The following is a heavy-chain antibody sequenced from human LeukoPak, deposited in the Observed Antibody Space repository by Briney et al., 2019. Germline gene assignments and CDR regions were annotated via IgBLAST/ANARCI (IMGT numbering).Heavy chain of an antibody. V-gene: IGHV1-2*02. J-gene: IGHJ5*02. CDR2: INPNSGGT. CDR3: ARSLEWLLFDWLDP. D-gene: IGHD3-3*01. CDR1: GGTFSSYT. Sequence: ASVKVSCKASGGTFSSYTISWVRQAPGQGLEWMGRINPNSGGTNYAQKFQGRVTMTRDTSISTAYMELSRLRSDDTAVYYCARSLEWLLFDWLDPWGQGTLVTVSS.